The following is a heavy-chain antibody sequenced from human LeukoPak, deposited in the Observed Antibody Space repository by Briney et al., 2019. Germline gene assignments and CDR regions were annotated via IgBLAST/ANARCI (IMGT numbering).Heavy chain of an antibody. CDR2: IYSGGST. J-gene: IGHJ4*02. D-gene: IGHD5-18*01. V-gene: IGHV3-66*01. CDR3: VEGGAARFDY. Sequence: GGSLRLSCAASGFTVSNNYMRWVRQAPGKGLEWVSLIYSGGSTYYADSVKGRFIISRDNSKNTLYLQMNSLRAEDTAVYYCVEGGAARFDYWGQGTLVAVSS. CDR1: GFTVSNNY.